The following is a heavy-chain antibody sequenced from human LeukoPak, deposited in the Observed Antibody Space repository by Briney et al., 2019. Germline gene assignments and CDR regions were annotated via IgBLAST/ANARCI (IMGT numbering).Heavy chain of an antibody. CDR3: ARGRPGIAAAGERDWFDP. Sequence: ASVKVSCKASGYTFTGYYMHWVRQAPGQGLEWMGWINLNSGGTNYAQKFQGWVTMTRDTSISTAYMELSRLRSDDTAVYYCARGRPGIAAAGERDWFDPWGQGTLVTVSS. V-gene: IGHV1-2*04. D-gene: IGHD6-13*01. CDR1: GYTFTGYY. J-gene: IGHJ5*02. CDR2: INLNSGGT.